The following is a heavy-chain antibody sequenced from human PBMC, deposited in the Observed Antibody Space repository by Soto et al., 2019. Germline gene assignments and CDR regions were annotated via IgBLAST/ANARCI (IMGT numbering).Heavy chain of an antibody. Sequence: QVQLVQSESEVKKPGSSVKVSCKVSGGTFKNYAISWVRRAPGQGLEWVGGILPVFDELNYAPKLQGRVTITADEVTGTAHLELGSMTFEDTAVYFCARASDTSGFYYWGQGPLVTVSS. CDR2: ILPVFDEL. V-gene: IGHV1-69*01. CDR1: GGTFKNYA. J-gene: IGHJ4*02. D-gene: IGHD2-15*01. CDR3: ARASDTSGFYY.